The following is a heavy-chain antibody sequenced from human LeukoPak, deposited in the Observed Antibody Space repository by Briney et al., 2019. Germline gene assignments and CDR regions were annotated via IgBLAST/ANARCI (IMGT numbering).Heavy chain of an antibody. CDR3: AKDQEDIVVVVAAQSDY. V-gene: IGHV3-23*01. D-gene: IGHD2-15*01. CDR1: GFTFSSYA. J-gene: IGHJ4*02. Sequence: GGSLRLSCAATGFTFSSYAMSWVRQAPGKGLEWVSAISGSGGSTYYADSVKGRFTISRDNSKNTLYLQMNSLRAEDTAVYYCAKDQEDIVVVVAAQSDYWGQGTLVTVSS. CDR2: ISGSGGST.